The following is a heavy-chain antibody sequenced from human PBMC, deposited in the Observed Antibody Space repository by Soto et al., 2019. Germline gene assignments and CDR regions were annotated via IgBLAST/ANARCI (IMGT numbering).Heavy chain of an antibody. J-gene: IGHJ5*02. V-gene: IGHV1-8*01. CDR3: ARGHISSTKNWLDP. Sequence: QVQLVQSGAEVKKPGASVKVSCKGSGYTFTSYHINWVRQATGQGLEWMGWMNPNCGNTGYAQTLQGRVTMTWDTSISTVYMELSSLRFEDTAMYYCARGHISSTKNWLDPWGQGTLVTVSS. CDR1: GYTFTSYH. CDR2: MNPNCGNT. D-gene: IGHD6-6*01.